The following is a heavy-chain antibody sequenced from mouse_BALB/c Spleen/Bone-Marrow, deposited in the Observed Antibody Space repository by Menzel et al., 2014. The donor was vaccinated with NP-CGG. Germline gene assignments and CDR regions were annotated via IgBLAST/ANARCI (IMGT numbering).Heavy chain of an antibody. CDR3: ARRGYDGAY. J-gene: IGHJ3*01. CDR2: ILPGSGST. V-gene: IGHV1-9*01. D-gene: IGHD2-14*01. CDR1: GYTFSSYW. Sequence: QVQLQQSRAELMKPGASVKISCKATGYTFSSYWIEWVKQRPGHGLEWIGEILPGSGSTNYNEKFKGKATFTADTPSNTAYMQLSSLTSEDSAVYYCARRGYDGAYWGQGTLVTVSA.